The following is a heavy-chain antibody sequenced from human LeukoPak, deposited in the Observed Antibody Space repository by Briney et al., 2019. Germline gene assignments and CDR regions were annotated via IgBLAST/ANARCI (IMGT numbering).Heavy chain of an antibody. CDR1: GFTFSSYE. V-gene: IGHV3-48*03. D-gene: IGHD5-12*01. J-gene: IGHJ4*02. CDR3: ARGGLYGYDVFDY. CDR2: ISGSGRTM. Sequence: GGSLRLSCAASGFTFSSYEMNWVRQAPGKGLEWVSYISGSGRTMSYADSVKGRFTISRDNAKNSLHLQMNSLRVEDTAVYHCARGGLYGYDVFDYWGQGTLVTVSS.